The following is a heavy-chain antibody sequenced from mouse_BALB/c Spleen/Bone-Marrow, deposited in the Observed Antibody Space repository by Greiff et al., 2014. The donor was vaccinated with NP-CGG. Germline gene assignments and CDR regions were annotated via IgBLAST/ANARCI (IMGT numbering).Heavy chain of an antibody. CDR2: IWGDGSI. CDR3: AKVNRYGYAMDY. D-gene: IGHD1-1*01. V-gene: IGHV2-3*01. Sequence: VQLVESGPGLVAPAQSLSITCTVSGFSLTSYGVSWVRQPPGKGLEWLGVIWGDGSINYNSALISRLSTIKNNSKSQVFLKLNSVQTDDTATYYCAKVNRYGYAMDYWGQGTSVTVSS. CDR1: GFSLTSYG. J-gene: IGHJ4*01.